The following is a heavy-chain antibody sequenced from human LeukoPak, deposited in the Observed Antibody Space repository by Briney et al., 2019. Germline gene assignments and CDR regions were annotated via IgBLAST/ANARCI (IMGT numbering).Heavy chain of an antibody. V-gene: IGHV3-21*01. Sequence: GGSLRLSCAASGFTFSSYSMNWVRQAPGKGLEWVSSISSSSSYIYYADSVKGRFIISRDNAKNSLYLQMNSLRAEDTAVYYCARDEVRGVAFDYWGQGTLVTVSS. CDR3: ARDEVRGVAFDY. CDR2: ISSSSSYI. J-gene: IGHJ4*02. D-gene: IGHD3-10*01. CDR1: GFTFSSYS.